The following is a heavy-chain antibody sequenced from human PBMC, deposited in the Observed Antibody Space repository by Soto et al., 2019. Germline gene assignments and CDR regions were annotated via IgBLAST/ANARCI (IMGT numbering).Heavy chain of an antibody. D-gene: IGHD2-2*01. Sequence: ASVKVSCKASGYTFTGYYMHWVRQAPGQGLEWMGWINPNSGGTNYAQKFQGRVTMTRDTSISTAYMELSRLRSDDTAVYYCARAEIVVVPAPIWLDPGGQGNRVTVCS. V-gene: IGHV1-2*02. CDR1: GYTFTGYY. CDR2: INPNSGGT. CDR3: ARAEIVVVPAPIWLDP. J-gene: IGHJ5*02.